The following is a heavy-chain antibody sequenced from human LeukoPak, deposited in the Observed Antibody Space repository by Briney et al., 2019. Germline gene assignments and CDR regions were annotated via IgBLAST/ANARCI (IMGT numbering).Heavy chain of an antibody. Sequence: GSSVTVSCTASGGTFSSYAISWVRQAPGQGREWMGGIIPIFGTANYAQKFQGRVTITADESTSTAYMELSSLRSEDTAVYYCAREGDYYGSGSYYNVWFDPWGQGTLVTVSS. CDR3: AREGDYYGSGSYYNVWFDP. J-gene: IGHJ5*02. V-gene: IGHV1-69*01. D-gene: IGHD3-10*01. CDR2: IIPIFGTA. CDR1: GGTFSSYA.